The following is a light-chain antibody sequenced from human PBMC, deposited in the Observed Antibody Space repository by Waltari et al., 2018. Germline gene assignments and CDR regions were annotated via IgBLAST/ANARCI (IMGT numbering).Light chain of an antibody. J-gene: IGKJ1*01. CDR1: QSVSSN. Sequence: EIVLTQSPATLSVSPGERVTLSCRASQSVSSNLAWYQQKPGQAPRLLIYDASTGATGIPARFSGGGSGTEFTLTISSLQSEDFAVYYCQQYNNWHWTFGQGTKVEIK. V-gene: IGKV3-15*01. CDR2: DAS. CDR3: QQYNNWHWT.